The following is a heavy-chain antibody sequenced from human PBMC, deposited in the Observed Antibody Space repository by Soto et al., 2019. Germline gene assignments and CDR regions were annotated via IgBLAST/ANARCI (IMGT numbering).Heavy chain of an antibody. V-gene: IGHV3-30-3*01. CDR2: ISYDGSNK. J-gene: IGHJ6*02. CDR3: ARAPSAAGTALYYYGMDV. Sequence: QVQLVESGGGVVQPGRSLRLSCAASGFTFSSYAMHWVRQAPGKGLEWVAVISYDGSNKYYADSVKGRFTISRDNSKNTLYLQMNSLRADDTSVYYCARAPSAAGTALYYYGMDVWGQGTTVTVSS. D-gene: IGHD6-13*01. CDR1: GFTFSSYA.